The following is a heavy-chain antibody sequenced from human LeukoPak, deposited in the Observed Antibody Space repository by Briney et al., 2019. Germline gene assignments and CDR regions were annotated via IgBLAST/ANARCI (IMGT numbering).Heavy chain of an antibody. CDR2: IYHSGST. CDR1: GYSISSGYY. J-gene: IGHJ4*02. CDR3: AERVAGTQHFDY. D-gene: IGHD6-19*01. V-gene: IGHV4-38-2*02. Sequence: SETLSLTCTVSGYSISSGYYWGWIRQPPGQGLEWIGSIYHSGSTYYNPSLKSRVTISVDTSKNQFSLKLSSVTAADTAVYYCAERVAGTQHFDYWGQGTLVTVSS.